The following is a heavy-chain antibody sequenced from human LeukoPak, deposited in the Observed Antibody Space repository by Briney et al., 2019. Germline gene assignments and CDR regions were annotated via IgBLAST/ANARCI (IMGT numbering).Heavy chain of an antibody. D-gene: IGHD4-17*01. V-gene: IGHV3-74*01. Sequence: GGSLRLSCTASGFTFGSYWMHWFRQVPGQGLAWVSRITHDGSTTFYTDSVRGRFTISRDNAKNTLYLQMNSLRAEDSALYYCLRDKDGVGPAADYWGQGALVTVSS. CDR3: LRDKDGVGPAADY. J-gene: IGHJ4*02. CDR1: GFTFGSYW. CDR2: ITHDGSTT.